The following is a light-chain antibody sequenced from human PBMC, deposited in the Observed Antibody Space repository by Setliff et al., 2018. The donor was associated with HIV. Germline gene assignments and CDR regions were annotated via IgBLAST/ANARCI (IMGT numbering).Light chain of an antibody. V-gene: IGLV2-11*01. CDR3: CSYTGSYTLGV. CDR2: DVS. Sequence: GQSVTISCTGTSSDVGGYNYVSWYQQHPGKAPKLMIYDVSKWLSGVPDRFSGSKSGNTASLTISGLQAEDEADYYCCSYTGSYTLGVFGTGTKVTVL. J-gene: IGLJ1*01. CDR1: SSDVGGYNY.